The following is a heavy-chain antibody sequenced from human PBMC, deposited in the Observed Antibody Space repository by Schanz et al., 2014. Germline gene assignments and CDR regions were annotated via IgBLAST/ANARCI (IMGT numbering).Heavy chain of an antibody. Sequence: EVQLVESGGGLVQPGGSLRLSCAASGFTFSNYWIHWVRQAPGKGLVWVSRIDADGNSTSYADSVKGRFTISRDNAKNTLYLQMNSLRDEDTALYYCAKDLNRVATAPQSWGQGTLVTVSS. D-gene: IGHD5-12*01. CDR3: AKDLNRVATAPQS. CDR1: GFTFSNYW. J-gene: IGHJ5*02. CDR2: IDADGNST. V-gene: IGHV3-74*01.